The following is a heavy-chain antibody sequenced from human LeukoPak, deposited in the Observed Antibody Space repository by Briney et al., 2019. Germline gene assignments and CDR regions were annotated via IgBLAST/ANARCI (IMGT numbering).Heavy chain of an antibody. V-gene: IGHV1-2*02. J-gene: IGHJ4*02. D-gene: IGHD3-10*01. Sequence: ASVKVSCKASGYTFTSYYMHWVRQAPGQGLEWMGWINPNSGGTNYAQKFQGRVTITTDESTSTAYMELSSLRSEDTAVYYCAARVGPWGQGTLVTVSS. CDR2: INPNSGGT. CDR1: GYTFTSYY. CDR3: AARVGP.